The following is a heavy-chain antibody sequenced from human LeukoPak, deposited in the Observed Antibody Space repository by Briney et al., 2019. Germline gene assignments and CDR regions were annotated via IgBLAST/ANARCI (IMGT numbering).Heavy chain of an antibody. Sequence: GGSLTLSLAASGFTFSSQNMNWARQAPGKGLEWVAYISTSGDSTKWADSVEGRFTISRDTAENSLYLLMDSLRVEDTAVYYGVKHGWLVNWGQGILVTVSS. V-gene: IGHV3-21*03. J-gene: IGHJ4*02. CDR1: GFTFSSQN. D-gene: IGHD6-19*01. CDR3: VKHGWLVN. CDR2: ISTSGDST.